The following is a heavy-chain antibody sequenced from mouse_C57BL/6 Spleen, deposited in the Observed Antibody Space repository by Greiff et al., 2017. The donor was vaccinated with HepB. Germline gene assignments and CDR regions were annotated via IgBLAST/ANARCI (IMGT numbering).Heavy chain of an antibody. D-gene: IGHD1-1*01. J-gene: IGHJ3*01. CDR3: ARPPYYYGTSGGFAY. Sequence: EVKLVESGGGLVQPGGSLKLSCAASGFTFSDYYMYWVRQTPEKRLEWVAYISNGGGSTYYPDTVKGRFTISRDNAKNTLYLQMSRLKSEDTAMYYCARPPYYYGTSGGFAYWGQGTLVTVSA. CDR1: GFTFSDYY. V-gene: IGHV5-12*01. CDR2: ISNGGGST.